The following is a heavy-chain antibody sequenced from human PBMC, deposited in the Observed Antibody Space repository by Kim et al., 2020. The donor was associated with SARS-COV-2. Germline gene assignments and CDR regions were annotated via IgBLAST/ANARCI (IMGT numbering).Heavy chain of an antibody. CDR2: ICGGGGST. CDR1: GFTFISYA. Sequence: GGSLRLSCAASGFTFISYAMSWVRQAPGKGRVCCGAICGGGGSTYYADPVKGRFTISRDNSNNTPYLQMNSMRAEDTAVYYCAKDQGDDYGDSWGQGTLVSVSS. D-gene: IGHD3-16*01. V-gene: IGHV3-23*01. CDR3: AKDQGDDYGDS. J-gene: IGHJ4*02.